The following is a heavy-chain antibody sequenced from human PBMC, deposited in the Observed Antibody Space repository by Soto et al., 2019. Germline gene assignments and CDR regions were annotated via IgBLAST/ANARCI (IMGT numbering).Heavy chain of an antibody. V-gene: IGHV4-39*01. Sequence: SETLSLTCTVSGGSISSSSYYWGWIRQPPGKGLEWIGSIYYSGSTYYNPSLKIRVTISVDTSKNQFSLKLSSVTAADTAVYYCARHGGPDYDYIWGTRNDAFDIWGQGTMGTVSS. CDR3: ARHGGPDYDYIWGTRNDAFDI. D-gene: IGHD3-16*01. CDR2: IYYSGST. J-gene: IGHJ3*02. CDR1: GGSISSSSYY.